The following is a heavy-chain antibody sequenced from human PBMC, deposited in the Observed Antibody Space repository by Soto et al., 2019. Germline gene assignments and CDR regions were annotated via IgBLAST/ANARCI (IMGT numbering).Heavy chain of an antibody. Sequence: QVQLVQSGAAVKKPGASVKVSCKASGYTFTSYAISWVRQAPGQGLEWMGWISAYNGNTNYAQKLHGRVTRTTVTPTRTAYMELRSRRSDDTAVYYWARDSPPPREWGQGTLVTVSS. CDR1: GYTFTSYA. CDR2: ISAYNGNT. CDR3: ARDSPPPRE. J-gene: IGHJ4*02. V-gene: IGHV1-18*01.